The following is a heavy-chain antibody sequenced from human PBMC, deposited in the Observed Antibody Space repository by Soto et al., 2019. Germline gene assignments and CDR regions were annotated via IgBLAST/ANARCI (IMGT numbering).Heavy chain of an antibody. CDR2: IYPGDSDT. V-gene: IGHV5-51*01. J-gene: IGHJ3*02. Sequence: GESLKVSCKGAGCRFISYGGGWVRQMPGKGLEWMGIIYPGDSDTRYSPSFQGQVTISADKSISTAYLQWSSLKASDTAMHYCARSGVYSGYDDAFDIWGQGTMVTVSS. CDR1: GCRFISYG. D-gene: IGHD5-12*01. CDR3: ARSGVYSGYDDAFDI.